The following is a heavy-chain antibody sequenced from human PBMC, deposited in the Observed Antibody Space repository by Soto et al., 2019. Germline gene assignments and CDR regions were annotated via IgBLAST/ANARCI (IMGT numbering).Heavy chain of an antibody. D-gene: IGHD2-2*02. CDR3: ARGSCSSTSCYKEYYFDL. CDR2: IIPMFGTS. CDR1: GGTFSGYA. J-gene: IGHJ4*02. V-gene: IGHV1-69*13. Sequence: SVKVSCKASGGTFSGYAISWLRQAPGRGLEWMGEIIPMFGTSNYAQKFQGRVTITADESTSTAYMELSSLRSEDTAVYYCARGSCSSTSCYKEYYFDLWGQGTLVTVSS.